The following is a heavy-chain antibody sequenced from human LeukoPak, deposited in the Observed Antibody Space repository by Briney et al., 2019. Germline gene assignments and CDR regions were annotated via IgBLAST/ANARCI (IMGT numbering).Heavy chain of an antibody. J-gene: IGHJ4*02. CDR3: ARRVGSTGLDY. Sequence: PGGSPRLSCAASGFTFSSYEMNWVRQAPGKGLEWVSYITSSGSTIYYADSVKGRFTISRDNAKTSLYLQMNSLRAEDTAVYYCARRVGSTGLDYWGQGTLVTVSS. D-gene: IGHD2-8*02. CDR2: ITSSGSTI. V-gene: IGHV3-48*03. CDR1: GFTFSSYE.